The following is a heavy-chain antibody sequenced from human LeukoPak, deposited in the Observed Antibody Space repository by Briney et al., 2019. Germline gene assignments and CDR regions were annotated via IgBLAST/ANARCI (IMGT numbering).Heavy chain of an antibody. D-gene: IGHD5-12*01. CDR3: ATAGSGYEDGSDY. CDR1: GFSFDDYG. Sequence: PGGSLRLSCAASGFSFDDYGMNWVRQAPGKGLEWVSSISSSSSYIYYADSVKGRVTISRDNAKKSLYLQMNSLRVEDTAVYYCATAGSGYEDGSDYWGQGTLVTVSS. V-gene: IGHV3-21*01. CDR2: ISSSSSYI. J-gene: IGHJ4*02.